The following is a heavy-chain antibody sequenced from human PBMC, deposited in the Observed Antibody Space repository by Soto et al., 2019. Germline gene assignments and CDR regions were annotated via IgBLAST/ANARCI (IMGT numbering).Heavy chain of an antibody. D-gene: IGHD2-21*02. CDR3: ARGDIVVVTAIRYYYYGMDV. J-gene: IGHJ6*02. Sequence: PGGSLRLSCAASGGTFSDYYMSWIRLAPGKGLEWVSYISSSSKYTNYADSVKGRFTISRDNAKNSLYLQMNGLRAEDPAVYYCARGDIVVVTAIRYYYYGMDVWAQGTTVTVSS. CDR1: GGTFSDYY. V-gene: IGHV3-11*06. CDR2: ISSSSKYT.